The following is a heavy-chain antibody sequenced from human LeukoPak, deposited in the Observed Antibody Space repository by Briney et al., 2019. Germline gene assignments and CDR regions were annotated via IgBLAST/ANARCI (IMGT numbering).Heavy chain of an antibody. CDR1: GFTFNNYG. CDR3: ARESSGLRNLDY. Sequence: PGRSLRLSCAASGFTFNNYGMHWVRQAPGKGLEWVALIWYDGTNKYYGDSVKGRFTVSRDNSKNTLYLQMNSLRAEDTAVYYCARESSGLRNLDYWGQGTLVTVSS. CDR2: IWYDGTNK. D-gene: IGHD1-14*01. J-gene: IGHJ4*02. V-gene: IGHV3-33*01.